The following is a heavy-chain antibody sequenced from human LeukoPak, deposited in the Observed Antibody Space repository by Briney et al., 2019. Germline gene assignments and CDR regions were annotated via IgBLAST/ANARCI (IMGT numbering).Heavy chain of an antibody. J-gene: IGHJ4*02. CDR3: AKVEPYYYDSSGLDY. CDR1: GFTLSSSR. CDR2: VDSDGSTT. Sequence: GGSLRLSCAASGFTLSSSRMHWVRQAPGKGLVWVSYVDSDGSTTDYADSVKGRFTISRDSAKNTLYLQMNSLRAEDTAVYYCAKVEPYYYDSSGLDYWGQGTLVTVSS. D-gene: IGHD3-22*01. V-gene: IGHV3-74*01.